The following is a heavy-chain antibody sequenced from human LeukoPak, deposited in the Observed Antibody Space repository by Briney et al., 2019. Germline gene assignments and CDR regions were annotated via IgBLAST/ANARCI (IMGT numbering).Heavy chain of an antibody. V-gene: IGHV3-11*06. D-gene: IGHD4-17*01. J-gene: IGHJ4*02. CDR3: ARTGDYESFDY. Sequence: GGSLRLSCAASGFTFSDYYMNWIRQAPGRGLEWVSYIHSSSAYTNYADSVKGRFTISRDNAKNSLYLQMNSLRAEDTAVYYCARTGDYESFDYWGQGTLVTVSS. CDR2: IHSSSAYT. CDR1: GFTFSDYY.